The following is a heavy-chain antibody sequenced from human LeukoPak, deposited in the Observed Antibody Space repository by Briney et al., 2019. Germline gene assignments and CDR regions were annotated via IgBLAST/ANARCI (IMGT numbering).Heavy chain of an antibody. Sequence: AGGSLRLSCAASGFTFSSYAMSWVRQAPGKGLEWVSAISGSGGSTYYADSVKGRFTISRDNSKNTLYLQMNSLRAEDTAVYYCAKDRPYYDFWSGYSWDAFDIWGQGTMVTVSS. CDR3: AKDRPYYDFWSGYSWDAFDI. D-gene: IGHD3-3*01. CDR1: GFTFSSYA. CDR2: ISGSGGST. J-gene: IGHJ3*02. V-gene: IGHV3-23*01.